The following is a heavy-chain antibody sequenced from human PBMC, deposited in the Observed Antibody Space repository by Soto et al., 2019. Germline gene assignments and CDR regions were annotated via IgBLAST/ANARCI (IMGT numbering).Heavy chain of an antibody. CDR3: ARTTYYYDSSGYYYETDAFDI. V-gene: IGHV1-69*13. CDR2: IIPIFGTA. Sequence: SVKVSCKASGGTFSSYAISWVRQAPGQGLEWMGGIIPIFGTANYAQKFQGRVTITADESTSTAYMELSSLRSEDTAVYYCARTTYYYDSSGYYYETDAFDIWGQGTMVTVSS. D-gene: IGHD3-22*01. CDR1: GGTFSSYA. J-gene: IGHJ3*02.